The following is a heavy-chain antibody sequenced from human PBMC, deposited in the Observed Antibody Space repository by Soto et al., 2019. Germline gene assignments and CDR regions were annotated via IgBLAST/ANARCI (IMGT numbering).Heavy chain of an antibody. CDR2: FYYSGIT. D-gene: IGHD3-16*01. CDR1: GGSIRRRGYY. Sequence: SETLSLTCTVSGGSIRRRGYYWSWIRQRPGEGLEWIGFFYYSGITDYNPSLKTRITISADTPRNQFFLNLYSVTAADTAMYFCASSGGPEGDWFDPRGQGIPVTVSS. J-gene: IGHJ5*02. V-gene: IGHV4-31*03. CDR3: ASSGGPEGDWFDP.